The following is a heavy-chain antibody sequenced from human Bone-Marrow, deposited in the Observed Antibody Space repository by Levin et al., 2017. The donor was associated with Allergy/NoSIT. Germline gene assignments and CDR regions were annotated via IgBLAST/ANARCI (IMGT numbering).Heavy chain of an antibody. D-gene: IGHD6-25*01. CDR1: GFTFSSYG. CDR2: INRNSNT. J-gene: IGHJ4*02. CDR3: AKRDSSGLYYFDY. Sequence: GASVKVSCAASGFTFSSYGLSWVRQAPGKGLEWVSTINRNSNTYYADSVKGRFTISRDNSKSTLFLQVNSLRAEDTALYYCAKRDSSGLYYFDYWGQGTLVTVSS. V-gene: IGHV3-23*05.